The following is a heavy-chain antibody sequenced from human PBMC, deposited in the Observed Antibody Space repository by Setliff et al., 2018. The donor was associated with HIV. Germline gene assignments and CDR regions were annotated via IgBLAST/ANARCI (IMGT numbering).Heavy chain of an antibody. Sequence: LGESLKISCKGSGYSFTSYWIGWVRQMPGKGLEWMGVIYPGDSDTRYSPSFQGQVTILVDKSISTAYLQWSSLKASDTAMYYCARHGIVVVPAAIPDYWYFDLWGRGTLVTVSS. D-gene: IGHD2-2*01. CDR3: ARHGIVVVPAAIPDYWYFDL. J-gene: IGHJ2*01. V-gene: IGHV5-51*01. CDR2: IYPGDSDT. CDR1: GYSFTSYW.